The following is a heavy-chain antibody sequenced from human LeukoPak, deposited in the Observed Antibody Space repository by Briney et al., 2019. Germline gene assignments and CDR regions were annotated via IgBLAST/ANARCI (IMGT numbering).Heavy chain of an antibody. CDR1: GFTFSSYS. D-gene: IGHD4-17*01. CDR2: ISSSSSTI. J-gene: IGHJ6*03. V-gene: IGHV3-48*01. Sequence: GGSLRLSCAASGFTFSSYSMNWVRQAPGKGLEWVSYISSSSSTIYYADSVKGRFTISRDNAKNSLYLQMNSLRAEDTAVYYCARLGETVTTFDYYHYMDVWGKGTTVTVSS. CDR3: ARLGETVTTFDYYHYMDV.